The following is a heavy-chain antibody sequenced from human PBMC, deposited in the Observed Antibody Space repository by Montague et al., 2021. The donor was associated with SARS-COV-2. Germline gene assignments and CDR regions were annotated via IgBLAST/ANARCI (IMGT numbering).Heavy chain of an antibody. CDR3: ARGSEYYYHPFDY. CDR1: GASMSSYH. V-gene: IGHV4-4*07. D-gene: IGHD2/OR15-2a*01. CDR2: IYSNGDT. J-gene: IGHJ4*01. Sequence: SETLSLTCTFSGASMSSYHWSWIRQPAGKALEWTCRIYSNGDTTXXPSXKGRLTMSVDTSERQFSLKMTSVSAADTDIYYCARGSEYYYHPFDYWGHGNLVTVSS.